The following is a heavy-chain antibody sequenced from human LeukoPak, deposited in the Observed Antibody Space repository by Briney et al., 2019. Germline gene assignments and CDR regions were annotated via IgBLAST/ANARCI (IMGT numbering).Heavy chain of an antibody. CDR2: IKINGAGT. Sequence: GGSLRLSCAASGFTFSNYHMNWVRRAPGQGLEWVSTIKINGAGTHYADSVRGRFTISRDDSKNTLYLQMDSLRAEDTAIYYCARDDYGGSGPLFDYWGQGALVTVS. D-gene: IGHD4-23*01. V-gene: IGHV3-23*01. J-gene: IGHJ4*02. CDR3: ARDDYGGSGPLFDY. CDR1: GFTFSNYH.